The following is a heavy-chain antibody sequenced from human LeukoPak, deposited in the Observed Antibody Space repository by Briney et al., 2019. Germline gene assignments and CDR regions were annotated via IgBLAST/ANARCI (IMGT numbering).Heavy chain of an antibody. CDR3: EKDSGYNSIYYFDY. Sequence: GRSLRLSCAASGFTFSSNWMSWVRQVPGKGLEWVANIKQDGSEKKYVDSVKGRFTISRDNAKNSLYLQMNSLRAEDMALYYCEKDSGYNSIYYFDYWGQEPLVTVPS. CDR2: IKQDGSEK. J-gene: IGHJ4*02. CDR1: GFTFSSNW. D-gene: IGHD5-12*01. V-gene: IGHV3-7*03.